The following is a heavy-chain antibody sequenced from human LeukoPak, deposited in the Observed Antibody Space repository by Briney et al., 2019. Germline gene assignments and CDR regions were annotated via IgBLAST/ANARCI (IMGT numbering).Heavy chain of an antibody. V-gene: IGHV3-72*01. J-gene: IGHJ3*01. Sequence: PGGSLRLSCAASGFMFSDYGMHWVRQAPGKGLEWVGRIRKKPHSYTTEYAASVKGRFTFSRDDLRNSLYLQMNSLEAEDTGVYYCARVSATTGATDALDFWGQGTMVTVSS. CDR2: IRKKPHSYTT. CDR3: ARVSATTGATDALDF. CDR1: GFMFSDYG. D-gene: IGHD1-1*01.